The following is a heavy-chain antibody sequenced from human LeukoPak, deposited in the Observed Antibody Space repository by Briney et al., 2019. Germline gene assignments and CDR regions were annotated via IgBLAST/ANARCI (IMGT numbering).Heavy chain of an antibody. V-gene: IGHV4-59*11. CDR1: GGSITSHC. J-gene: IGHJ5*02. Sequence: SETLSLTCTVSGGSITSHCWNWIRQSPEKGLEWIGYIYYSANTNYNPSLKSRVTILVDTPKNHFSLRLSSVTAADTAVYYCARGSLDDYGGNSARYNWFDAWGQGILVTVSS. CDR3: ARGSLDDYGGNSARYNWFDA. D-gene: IGHD4-23*01. CDR2: IYYSANT.